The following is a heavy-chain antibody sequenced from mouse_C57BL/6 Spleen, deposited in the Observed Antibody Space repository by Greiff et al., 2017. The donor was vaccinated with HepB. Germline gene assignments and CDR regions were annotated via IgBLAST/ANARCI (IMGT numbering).Heavy chain of an antibody. CDR1: GFSLSTSGMG. D-gene: IGHD1-1*01. Sequence: QVTLKESGPGILQSSQTLSLTCSFSGFSLSTSGMGVSWIRQPSGKGLEWLAHIYWDDDKRYNPSLKRRLTISKDTSRNQVFLKITSVDTADTATYYCARRDTTVVATRDAMDYWGQGTSVTVSS. CDR2: IYWDDDK. V-gene: IGHV8-12*01. J-gene: IGHJ4*01. CDR3: ARRDTTVVATRDAMDY.